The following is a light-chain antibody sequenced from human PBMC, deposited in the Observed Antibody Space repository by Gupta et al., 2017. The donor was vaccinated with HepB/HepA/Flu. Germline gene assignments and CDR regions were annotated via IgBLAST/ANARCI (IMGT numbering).Light chain of an antibody. CDR3: QQDNNLIT. Sequence: EIVMTQSPATLSVSPGERATLSCRASQSVSSNLAWYQQKPGQAPRLLIYGASTRATGIPARFSGSGSGTEFTLTSSSRQSEDFAVYYWQQDNNLITFGQGTRLEIK. V-gene: IGKV3-15*01. CDR2: GAS. CDR1: QSVSSN. J-gene: IGKJ5*01.